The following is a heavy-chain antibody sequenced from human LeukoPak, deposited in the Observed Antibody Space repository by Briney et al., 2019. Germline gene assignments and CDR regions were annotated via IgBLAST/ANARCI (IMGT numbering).Heavy chain of an antibody. J-gene: IGHJ4*02. Sequence: SETLSLTCAVYGGSFSGYYWSWIRQPPGKGQEWIGEINHSGSTNYNPSLKSRVTISVDTSKNQFSLKLSSVTAADTAVYYCARVFDFWSGSFDYWGQGTLVTVSS. V-gene: IGHV4-34*01. CDR2: INHSGST. CDR1: GGSFSGYY. D-gene: IGHD3-3*01. CDR3: ARVFDFWSGSFDY.